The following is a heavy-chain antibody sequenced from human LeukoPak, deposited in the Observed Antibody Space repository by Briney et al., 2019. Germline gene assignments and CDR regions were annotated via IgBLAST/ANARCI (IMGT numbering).Heavy chain of an antibody. CDR2: IKRKGDDGTI. J-gene: IGHJ4*02. D-gene: IGHD3/OR15-3a*01. V-gene: IGHV3-15*01. CDR1: GFSFSNAW. CDR3: TAGTGRSDFDY. Sequence: GGSLRLSCAASGFSFSNAWMSWVRQAPGKGLEWVGRIKRKGDDGTIDYAAPVKGRLTISRDDSRNTLYLQMNTLKSEDTAVYYCTAGTGRSDFDYWGQGTLVTVSS.